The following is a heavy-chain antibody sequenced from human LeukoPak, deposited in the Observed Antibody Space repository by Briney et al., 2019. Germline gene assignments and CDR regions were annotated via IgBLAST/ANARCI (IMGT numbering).Heavy chain of an antibody. D-gene: IGHD6-19*01. CDR1: GFTFSNYW. CDR3: ARAPGYSSGWDKYYFDY. Sequence: GGSLRLSCAASGFTFSNYWMHWVRQAPGGGLVWVSRISSDGSSTTYTDSVKGRFTISRDNAKNTLYLQMNSLRAEDTALYYCARAPGYSSGWDKYYFDYWGQGTLVTVSS. J-gene: IGHJ4*02. V-gene: IGHV3-74*01. CDR2: ISSDGSST.